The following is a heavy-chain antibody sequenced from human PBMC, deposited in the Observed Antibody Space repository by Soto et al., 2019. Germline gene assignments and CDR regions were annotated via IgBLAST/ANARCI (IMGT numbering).Heavy chain of an antibody. J-gene: IGHJ4*02. CDR3: AKNSLDYGDYVDY. Sequence: XXSLRLSFAASGFTFSSYAMRWVRQAPGKGLEWVSAISGSGGSTYYADSVKGRFTISRDNSKNTLYLQMNSLRAEDTAVYYCAKNSLDYGDYVDYWGQGTLVTVSS. V-gene: IGHV3-23*01. CDR2: ISGSGGST. CDR1: GFTFSSYA. D-gene: IGHD4-17*01.